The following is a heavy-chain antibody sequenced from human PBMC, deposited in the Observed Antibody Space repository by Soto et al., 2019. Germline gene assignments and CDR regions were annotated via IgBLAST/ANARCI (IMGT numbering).Heavy chain of an antibody. CDR3: ARGIGYCSSTSCYTGNAWFDP. Sequence: SETLSLTCSVSGGAISSGGYSWSWIRQPPWKGLEWILYIYHSGSTYYNPSLKSRVTISVDRSKNQFSLKLSSVTAADTAVYYCARGIGYCSSTSCYTGNAWFDPWGQGTLVTVSS. J-gene: IGHJ5*02. V-gene: IGHV4-30-2*01. CDR2: IYHSGST. CDR1: GGAISSGGYS. D-gene: IGHD2-2*02.